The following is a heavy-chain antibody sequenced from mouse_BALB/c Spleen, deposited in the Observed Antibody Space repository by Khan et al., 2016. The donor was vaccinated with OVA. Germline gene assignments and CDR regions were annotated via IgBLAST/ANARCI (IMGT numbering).Heavy chain of an antibody. V-gene: IGHV9-3-1*01. CDR1: GYPFTNFG. CDR3: TRPGWVPLYARDD. Sequence: QIQLVQSGPELKKPGETVKISCKASGYPFTNFGMTWVKQAPGKGLKWMGWISTYTGEPTYADDFKGRFAFSLETSASTAYLQINTLKKEDTGIDFCTRPGWVPLYARDDWGQCTSVTVSS. CDR2: ISTYTGEP. D-gene: IGHD2-3*01. J-gene: IGHJ4*01.